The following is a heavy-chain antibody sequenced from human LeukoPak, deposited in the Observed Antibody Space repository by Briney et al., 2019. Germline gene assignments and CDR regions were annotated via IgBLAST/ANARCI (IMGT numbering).Heavy chain of an antibody. J-gene: IGHJ3*02. CDR3: ARGDYYDSSGYRHDAFDI. CDR1: GYTFTSYA. CDR2: INAGNGNT. D-gene: IGHD3-22*01. V-gene: IGHV1-3*01. Sequence: PVASVKVSCKASGYTFTSYAMHWVRQAPGQRLEWMGWINAGNGNTKYSQKFQGRVTITRDTSASTAYMELSSLRSEDTAVYYCARGDYYDSSGYRHDAFDIWGQGTMVTVSS.